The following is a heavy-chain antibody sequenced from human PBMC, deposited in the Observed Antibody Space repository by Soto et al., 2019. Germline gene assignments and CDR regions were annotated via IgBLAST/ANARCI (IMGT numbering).Heavy chain of an antibody. CDR1: GGSISSGGYY. CDR3: ARDGSSGVDYFDY. D-gene: IGHD6-13*01. V-gene: IGHV4-31*03. Sequence: PSETLSLTCTVSGGSISSGGYYWSWIRQHPGKGLEWIGYIYYSGSTYYNPSLKSRVTISVDTSKNQFSLKLSSATAADTAVYYCARDGSSGVDYFDYWGQGTLVTVSS. J-gene: IGHJ4*02. CDR2: IYYSGST.